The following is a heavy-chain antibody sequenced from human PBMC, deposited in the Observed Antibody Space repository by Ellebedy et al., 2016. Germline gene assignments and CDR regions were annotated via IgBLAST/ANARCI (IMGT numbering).Heavy chain of an antibody. J-gene: IGHJ6*02. CDR2: ISYDGSYK. Sequence: GGSLRLSCAASGFTFSSYAMHWVRQAPGKGLEWVAVISYDGSYKYYADSVKGRFTISRDNSKNTLHLQMNSLRAEDTAVYYCYYYYYGMDVWGQGTTVTVSS. CDR3: YYYYYGMDV. V-gene: IGHV3-30-3*01. CDR1: GFTFSSYA.